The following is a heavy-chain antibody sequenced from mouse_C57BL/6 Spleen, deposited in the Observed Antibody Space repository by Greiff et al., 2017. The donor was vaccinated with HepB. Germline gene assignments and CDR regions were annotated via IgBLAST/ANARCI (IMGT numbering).Heavy chain of an antibody. D-gene: IGHD1-1*02. J-gene: IGHJ4*01. Sequence: EVMLVESGGGLVQSGRSLRLSCATSGFTFSDFYMEWVRQAPGKGLEWIAASRNKANDYTTEYSASVKGRFIVSRDTSQSILYLQMNALRAEDTAIYYCARDALWGMDYWGQGTSVTVSS. CDR3: ARDALWGMDY. CDR2: SRNKANDYTT. V-gene: IGHV7-1*01. CDR1: GFTFSDFY.